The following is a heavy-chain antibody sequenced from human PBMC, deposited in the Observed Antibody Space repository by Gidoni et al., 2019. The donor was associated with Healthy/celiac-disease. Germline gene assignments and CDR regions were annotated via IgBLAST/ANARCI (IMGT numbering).Heavy chain of an antibody. Sequence: EVQLVQSGAEVKNPGESLRISCKGSGYSFTSYWISWVRQMPGKGLEWMGRIDPSDSYTNYSPSFQGHVTISADKSISTAYLQWSSLKASDTAMYYCARTDCSSTSCYGYWFDPWGQGTLVTVSS. CDR2: IDPSDSYT. D-gene: IGHD2-2*01. V-gene: IGHV5-10-1*03. CDR3: ARTDCSSTSCYGYWFDP. J-gene: IGHJ5*02. CDR1: GYSFTSYW.